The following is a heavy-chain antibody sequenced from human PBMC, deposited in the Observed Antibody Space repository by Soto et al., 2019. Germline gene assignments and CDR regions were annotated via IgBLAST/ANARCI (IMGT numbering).Heavy chain of an antibody. D-gene: IGHD3-3*01. J-gene: IGHJ6*02. CDR1: GFTFSSYA. Sequence: PGGSLRLSCAASGFTFSSYAMSWVRQAPGKGLEWVSAISGSGGSTYYADSVKGRFTITRDNSKNTLYLQMNSLRAEDTAVYCCAKDHPSVLRFLDWLSSYGMDVWGQGTTVTVSS. CDR3: AKDHPSVLRFLDWLSSYGMDV. V-gene: IGHV3-23*01. CDR2: ISGSGGST.